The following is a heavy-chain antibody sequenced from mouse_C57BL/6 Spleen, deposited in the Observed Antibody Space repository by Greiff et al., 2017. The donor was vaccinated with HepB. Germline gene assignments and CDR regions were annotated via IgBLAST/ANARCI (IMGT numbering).Heavy chain of an antibody. D-gene: IGHD1-1*01. CDR3: TRSVITTVEGVFAY. V-gene: IGHV1-5*01. CDR2: IYPGNSDT. J-gene: IGHJ3*01. Sequence: VQLQQSGTVLARPGASVKMSCKTSGYTFTSYWMHWVKQRPGQGLEWIGAIYPGNSDTSYNQKFKGKAKLTAVTSASTAYMELSSLTNEDSAVYYCTRSVITTVEGVFAYWGQGTLVTVSA. CDR1: GYTFTSYW.